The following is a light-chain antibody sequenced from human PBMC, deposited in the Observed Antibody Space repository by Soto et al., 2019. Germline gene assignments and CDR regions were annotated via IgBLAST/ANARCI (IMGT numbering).Light chain of an antibody. J-gene: IGKJ5*01. CDR2: GAS. V-gene: IGKV3-20*01. CDR3: HQYGSSFT. Sequence: EIVLTQSPGTLSFSPGERATLSCRASQSVNNNYLAWYRQKPGQGTSLLIYGASTRLTGIPDMFSGSGSGTDFTLTSTRREPEDFAVYYCHQYGSSFTFGQGTRRDI. CDR1: QSVNNNY.